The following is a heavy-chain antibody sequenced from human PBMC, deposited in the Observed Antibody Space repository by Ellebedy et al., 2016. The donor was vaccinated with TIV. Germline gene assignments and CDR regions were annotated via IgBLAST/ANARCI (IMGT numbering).Heavy chain of an antibody. V-gene: IGHV5-10-1*01. D-gene: IGHD2-21*02. J-gene: IGHJ5*02. Sequence: ASVKVSCKGSGYSFTSYWITWVRQMPGKSLEWMGRIDPSDSYTNYSPSFQGHVTISADKSISSAYLQWSSLKASDTAMYYCARHPLTIVVVTAIPHYWFDPWGQGTLVTVSS. CDR3: ARHPLTIVVVTAIPHYWFDP. CDR1: GYSFTSYW. CDR2: IDPSDSYT.